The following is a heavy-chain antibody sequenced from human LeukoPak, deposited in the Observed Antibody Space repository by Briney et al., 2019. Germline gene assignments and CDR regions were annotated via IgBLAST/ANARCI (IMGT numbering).Heavy chain of an antibody. D-gene: IGHD2-15*01. CDR2: ISSSSSYI. V-gene: IGHV3-21*01. CDR3: ARGRSRYYYYMDV. Sequence: PGGSLRLSCAASGFTFSSYSMNWVRQAPGKGLEWVSSISSSSSYIYYADSVKGRLTISRDNAKNSLHLQMNGLRAEDTAVYYCARGRSRYYYYMDVWGKGTTVTVSS. J-gene: IGHJ6*03. CDR1: GFTFSSYS.